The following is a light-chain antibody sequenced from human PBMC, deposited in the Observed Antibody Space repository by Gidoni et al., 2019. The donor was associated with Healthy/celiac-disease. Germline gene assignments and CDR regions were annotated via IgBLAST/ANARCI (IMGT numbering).Light chain of an antibody. CDR1: QSISSY. Sequence: DIQMNQSPSSLSASVGDRVTITSRASQSISSYLNWYQQKPGKAPKLLIYAASSLQSGVRSRFSGSGSGTDFTLTISSLQPEDFATYYCQQSYSTPTFGGGTKVEIK. CDR2: AAS. CDR3: QQSYSTPT. J-gene: IGKJ4*01. V-gene: IGKV1-39*01.